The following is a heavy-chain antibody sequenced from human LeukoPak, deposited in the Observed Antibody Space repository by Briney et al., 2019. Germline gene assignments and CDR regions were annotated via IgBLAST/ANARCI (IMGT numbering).Heavy chain of an antibody. V-gene: IGHV4-38-2*02. CDR1: GYSISSGYY. Sequence: SETLSLTCTVSGYSISSGYYWAWIRQPPGKGLEWIGSIYHSGSTYYNPSLKSRVTISVDTSKNQFSLKLSSVTAADTAVYYCARRDYDSKGVDYWGQGTLVTVSS. CDR3: ARRDYDSKGVDY. J-gene: IGHJ4*02. D-gene: IGHD3-22*01. CDR2: IYHSGST.